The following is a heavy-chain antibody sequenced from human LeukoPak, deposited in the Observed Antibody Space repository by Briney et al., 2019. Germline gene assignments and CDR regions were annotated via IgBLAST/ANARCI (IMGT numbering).Heavy chain of an antibody. V-gene: IGHV4-4*07. CDR2: IHATETT. CDR1: GGSITHSY. J-gene: IGHJ3*01. Sequence: SETLSLTCTVSGGSITHSYWSWIRHSAGTGMEWIGRIHATETTNYNPSFKSRVSMSLDMPTSQFSLTLSAVTVADTATYYCARIFDRDVWGQGALVTVSP. CDR3: ARIFDRDV. D-gene: IGHD3-22*01.